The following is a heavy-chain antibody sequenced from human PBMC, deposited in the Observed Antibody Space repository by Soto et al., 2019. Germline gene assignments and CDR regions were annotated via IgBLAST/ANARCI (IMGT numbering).Heavy chain of an antibody. V-gene: IGHV3-48*03. CDR3: ARGRNYDFWTDFPGGDV. J-gene: IGHJ6*02. CDR1: GFSLSSSE. CDR2: ISGSGSSI. Sequence: EVQLVESGGGLVQPGGSLRLSCAASGFSLSSSEMNWVRQAPGKGLEWVAYISGSGSSINNADAVKGRISISRDNDKNSLYLQMNSLGAEDTDVYYCARGRNYDFWTDFPGGDVLGQGTTVTVSS. D-gene: IGHD3-3*01.